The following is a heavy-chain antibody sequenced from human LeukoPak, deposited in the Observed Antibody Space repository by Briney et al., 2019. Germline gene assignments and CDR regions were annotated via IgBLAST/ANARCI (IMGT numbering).Heavy chain of an antibody. CDR1: GYTFISYG. V-gene: IGHV1-18*01. CDR3: AREGGVGPTAPPDYYSYQNDV. CDR2: ISPYSGKT. J-gene: IGHJ6*03. D-gene: IGHD3-16*01. Sequence: GSVKVSCRASGYTFISYGITWVRQAPGQGLEWMGWISPYSGKTNFQPKLQGRLTMTTDTSTSTAYMELRSLGSDDTAVYYCAREGGVGPTAPPDYYSYQNDVWGRGTTVTVSS.